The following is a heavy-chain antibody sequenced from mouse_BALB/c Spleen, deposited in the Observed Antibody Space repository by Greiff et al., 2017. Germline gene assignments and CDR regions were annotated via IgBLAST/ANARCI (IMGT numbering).Heavy chain of an antibody. V-gene: IGHV7-3*02. D-gene: IGHD1-1*01. CDR3: ARAYGSSHFDY. J-gene: IGHJ2*01. CDR2: IRNKANGYTT. CDR1: GFTFTDYY. Sequence: EVMLVESGGGLVQPGGSLRLSCATSGFTFTDYYMSWVRQPPGKALEWLGFIRNKANGYTTEYSASVKGRFTISRDNSQSILYLQMNTLRAEDSATYYCARAYGSSHFDYWGQGTTLTVSS.